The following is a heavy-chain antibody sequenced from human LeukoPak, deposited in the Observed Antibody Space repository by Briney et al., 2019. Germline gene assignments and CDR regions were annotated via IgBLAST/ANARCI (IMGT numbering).Heavy chain of an antibody. V-gene: IGHV4-61*02. CDR1: GGSISSGGYY. CDR2: IYTSGST. Sequence: SETLSLTCTVSGGSISSGGYYWSWIRQPAGKGLEWIGRIYTSGSTNYNPSLKSRVTISVDTSKNQFSLKLSSVTAADTAVYYCARDRVVFHPGSTFDLWGRGTLVTVSS. CDR3: ARDRVVFHPGSTFDL. D-gene: IGHD2-15*01. J-gene: IGHJ2*01.